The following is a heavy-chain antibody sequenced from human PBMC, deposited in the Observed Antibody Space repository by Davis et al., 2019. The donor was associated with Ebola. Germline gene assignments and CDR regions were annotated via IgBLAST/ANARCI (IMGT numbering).Heavy chain of an antibody. D-gene: IGHD1-26*01. CDR1: GFTFSVYY. V-gene: IGHV3-11*01. CDR2: ISSSGSTI. Sequence: GGSLRLSCAASGFTFSVYYMSWIRQAPGKGLEWVSYISSSGSTIYYADSVKGRFTISRDNAKNSLYLQMNSLRAEDTAVYYCARDALSTGSLVYYYGMDVWGKGTTVTVSS. J-gene: IGHJ6*04. CDR3: ARDALSTGSLVYYYGMDV.